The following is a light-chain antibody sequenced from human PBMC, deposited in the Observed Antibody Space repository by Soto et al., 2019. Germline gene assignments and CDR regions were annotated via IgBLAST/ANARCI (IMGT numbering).Light chain of an antibody. Sequence: EIVMTQSPATLSVSPGERATLSCRASQRVSSNLAWYQQKPGQAPRLLIYGASTRATGIPARFSGSGSGTEFTLTISSLQSEDCAVYYCQQYNNWPRTFGQGTKVEI. CDR2: GAS. V-gene: IGKV3-15*01. J-gene: IGKJ1*01. CDR3: QQYNNWPRT. CDR1: QRVSSN.